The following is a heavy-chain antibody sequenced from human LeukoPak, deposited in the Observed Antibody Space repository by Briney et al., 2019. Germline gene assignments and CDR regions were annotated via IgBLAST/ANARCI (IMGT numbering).Heavy chain of an antibody. D-gene: IGHD6-13*01. Sequence: SETLSLTCAVYGGSFSGYYWSWIRQPPGKGLEWIGEINHSGSTNYNPSLKSRVTISVDTSKNQFSLKLSSVTAADTAVYYCASSIGSSWFPLGTEYFQHWGQGTLVTVSS. CDR3: ASSIGSSWFPLGTEYFQH. V-gene: IGHV4-34*01. CDR1: GGSFSGYY. J-gene: IGHJ1*01. CDR2: INHSGST.